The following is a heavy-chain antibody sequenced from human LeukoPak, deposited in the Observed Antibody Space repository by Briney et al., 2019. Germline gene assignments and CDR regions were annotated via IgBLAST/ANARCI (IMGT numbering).Heavy chain of an antibody. D-gene: IGHD5-18*01. Sequence: SGPALVKPTQTLTLTCTFSGFSLSTSGMRVSWIRQPPGKALEWLARIDWDDDKFYSTSLETRLTISKDTSKNQVVLTMTNMDPVDTATYYCARMTGTAMVYYFDYWGQGTLVTVSS. V-gene: IGHV2-70*04. CDR3: ARMTGTAMVYYFDY. CDR2: IDWDDDK. CDR1: GFSLSTSGMR. J-gene: IGHJ4*02.